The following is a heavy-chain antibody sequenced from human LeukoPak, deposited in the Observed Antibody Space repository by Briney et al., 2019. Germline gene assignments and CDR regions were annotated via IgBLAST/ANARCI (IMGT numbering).Heavy chain of an antibody. D-gene: IGHD1-14*01. CDR3: ARENRYYFDY. J-gene: IGHJ4*02. CDR2: IYYSGST. Sequence: SETLSLTCTVSGGSISSYYWSWIRQPPGKGLEWIGCIYYSGSTNYNPSLKSRVTISVDTSKNQFSLKLSSVTAADTAVYYCARENRYYFDYWGQGTLVTVSS. V-gene: IGHV4-59*01. CDR1: GGSISSYY.